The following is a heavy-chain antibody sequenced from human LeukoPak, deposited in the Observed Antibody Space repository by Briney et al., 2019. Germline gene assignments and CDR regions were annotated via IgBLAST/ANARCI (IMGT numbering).Heavy chain of an antibody. Sequence: ASVTVSCTASGYTFTSYAIHWVRQAPGQRLEWMGWISAGNGNTKYSQNFQGRVTFISNTSATTAFMELSSLRSEDAAVYYCARDNGNDYGDYYFDYWGQGTLVTVSS. D-gene: IGHD4-17*01. CDR2: ISAGNGNT. CDR1: GYTFTSYA. CDR3: ARDNGNDYGDYYFDY. J-gene: IGHJ4*02. V-gene: IGHV1-3*01.